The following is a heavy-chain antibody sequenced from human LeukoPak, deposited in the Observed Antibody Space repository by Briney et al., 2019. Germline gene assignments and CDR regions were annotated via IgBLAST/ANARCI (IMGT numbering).Heavy chain of an antibody. CDR2: INTNTGNP. CDR1: GYTFTSYA. D-gene: IGHD6-19*01. Sequence: VASVKVSCKASGYTFTSYAMNWVRQAPGQGLEWMGWINTNTGNPTYAQGFTGRSVFSLDTSVSTAYLQISSLKAEDTAVYYCARVKAQGLVLYDYWGQGTLVTVSS. V-gene: IGHV7-4-1*02. J-gene: IGHJ4*02. CDR3: ARVKAQGLVLYDY.